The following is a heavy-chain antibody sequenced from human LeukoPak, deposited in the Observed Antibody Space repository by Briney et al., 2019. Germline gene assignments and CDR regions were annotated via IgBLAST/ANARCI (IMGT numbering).Heavy chain of an antibody. CDR2: VNPDGSEK. V-gene: IGHV3-7*01. CDR1: GFTFGDYA. J-gene: IGHJ6*03. Sequence: GGSLRLSCTASGFTFGDYAMTWVRQAPGKGLEWVANVNPDGSEKYYVDSVKGRFTISRDNAKNSLYLQMNSLRAEDTALYYCARGIGSTYFRQSPHNYYMDVWGKGTTVTVSS. CDR3: ARGIGSTYFRQSPHNYYMDV. D-gene: IGHD2-2*01.